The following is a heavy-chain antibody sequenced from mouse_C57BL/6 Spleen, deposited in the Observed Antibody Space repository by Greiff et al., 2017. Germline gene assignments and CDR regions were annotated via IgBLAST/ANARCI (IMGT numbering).Heavy chain of an antibody. V-gene: IGHV1-59*01. D-gene: IGHD2-3*01. CDR2: IDPSDSYT. CDR1: GYTFTSYW. Sequence: QVQLKQPGAELVRPGTSVKLSCKASGYTFTSYWMHWVKQRPGKGLEWIGVIDPSDSYTNYNQKFKGKATLTVDTSSSTAYMQLRSLTSEDSVVYYSARWVLPEDYAMDYWGQGTSVTVSS. J-gene: IGHJ4*01. CDR3: ARWVLPEDYAMDY.